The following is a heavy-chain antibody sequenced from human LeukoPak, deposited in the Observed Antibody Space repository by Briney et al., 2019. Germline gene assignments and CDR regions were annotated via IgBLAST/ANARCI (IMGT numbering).Heavy chain of an antibody. CDR3: ARRVGSSSWEFDY. CDR1: GYSFTSYW. Sequence: GESLQISCKGSGYSFTSYWIGWVRQMPGKGLEWMGIIYPGDSDTRYSPSFQGQVTILADKSISTAYLQWSSLKASDTAMYYCARRVGSSSWEFDYWGQGTLVTVSS. V-gene: IGHV5-51*01. J-gene: IGHJ4*02. D-gene: IGHD6-13*01. CDR2: IYPGDSDT.